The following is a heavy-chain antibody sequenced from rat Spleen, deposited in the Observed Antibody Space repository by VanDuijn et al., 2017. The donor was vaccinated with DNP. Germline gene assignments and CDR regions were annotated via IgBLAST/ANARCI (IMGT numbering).Heavy chain of an antibody. V-gene: IGHV5-29*01. CDR3: ARHDYGSSFFDY. CDR2: IIYDGSSA. Sequence: EVQLVESGGGLVQPGRSLKPSCAASGITFSNSGMHWIRQAPKKGLEWVATIIYDGSSAFYGDSVKGRFTISRDNAKSTLYLQMDSLRSEDTATYYCARHDYGSSFFDYWGQGVMVTVSS. D-gene: IGHD1-2*01. CDR1: GITFSNSG. J-gene: IGHJ2*01.